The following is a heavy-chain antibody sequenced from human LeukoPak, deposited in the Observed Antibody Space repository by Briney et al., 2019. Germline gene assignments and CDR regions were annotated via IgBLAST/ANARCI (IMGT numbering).Heavy chain of an antibody. Sequence: GGSLRLSCAASGFTFSSYAMSWVRQAPGKGLEWVGFIRSKAYGGTTEYAASVKGRFTISRDDSKSIAYLQMNSLKTEDTAVYYCTRAPREMATMTYYFDYWGQGTLVTVSS. CDR2: IRSKAYGGTT. CDR1: GFTFSSYA. J-gene: IGHJ4*02. CDR3: TRAPREMATMTYYFDY. V-gene: IGHV3-49*04. D-gene: IGHD5-24*01.